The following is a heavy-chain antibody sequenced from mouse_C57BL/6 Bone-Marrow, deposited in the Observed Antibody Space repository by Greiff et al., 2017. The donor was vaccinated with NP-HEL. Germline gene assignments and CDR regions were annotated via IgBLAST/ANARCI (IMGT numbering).Heavy chain of an antibody. V-gene: IGHV1-82*01. D-gene: IGHD1-1*01. Sequence: VKLVESGPELVKPGASVKISCKASGYAFSSSWMNWVKQRPGKGLEWIGRIYPGDGDTNYNGKFKGKATLTADKSSSTAYMQLSSLTSEDSAVYFCEATVVEGDYYAMDYWGQGTSVTVSS. CDR1: GYAFSSSW. J-gene: IGHJ4*01. CDR3: EATVVEGDYYAMDY. CDR2: IYPGDGDT.